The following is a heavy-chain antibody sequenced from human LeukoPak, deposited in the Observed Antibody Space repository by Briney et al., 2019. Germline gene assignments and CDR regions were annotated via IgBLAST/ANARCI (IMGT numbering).Heavy chain of an antibody. CDR2: GFYGGSA. CDR1: GASISSSNDY. D-gene: IGHD2-2*01. CDR3: ARQFATASADTRGYFDF. J-gene: IGHJ4*02. Sequence: PSETLSLTCTVSGASISSSNDYWGWIRQAPGKGLEWIESGFYGGSAHYNPSLKSQATISVDTSKNQFSLKLSSVTAADAAMYYCARQFATASADTRGYFDFWGQGTVVTVSS. V-gene: IGHV4-39*01.